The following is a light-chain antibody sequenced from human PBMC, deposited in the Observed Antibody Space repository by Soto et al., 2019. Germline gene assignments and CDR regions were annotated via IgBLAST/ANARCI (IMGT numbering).Light chain of an antibody. Sequence: EIVLTQSPGTLSLSPGERATLSCRASQSVSSSYLAWYQQKPGQAPRLLIYGASSRATGIPDRFSGSGSGTDCTLTISRREPEDFAVYYCQQYGSSPRTFGPGTKVDIK. CDR3: QQYGSSPRT. J-gene: IGKJ3*01. V-gene: IGKV3-20*01. CDR1: QSVSSSY. CDR2: GAS.